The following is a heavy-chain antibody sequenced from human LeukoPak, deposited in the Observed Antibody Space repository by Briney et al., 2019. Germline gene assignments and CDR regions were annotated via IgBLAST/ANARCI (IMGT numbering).Heavy chain of an antibody. Sequence: SVKVPCKASGGTFSSYAISWVRQAPGQGLEWMGRIIPILGIANYAQKFQGRVTITADKSTSTAYMELSSLRSEDTAVYYCARVPTYYYDSSGSQYFQHWGQGTLVTVSS. V-gene: IGHV1-69*04. CDR3: ARVPTYYYDSSGSQYFQH. D-gene: IGHD3-22*01. J-gene: IGHJ1*01. CDR1: GGTFSSYA. CDR2: IIPILGIA.